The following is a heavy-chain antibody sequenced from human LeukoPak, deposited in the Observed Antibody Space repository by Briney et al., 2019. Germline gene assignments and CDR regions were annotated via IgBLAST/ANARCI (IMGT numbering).Heavy chain of an antibody. CDR1: GFTFSSYG. CDR3: AKDLGVVVTTFDY. Sequence: GGSLRLSCAASGFTFSSYGMHWVRQAPGKGLEWEAVISYDGSNKYYADSVKGRFTISRDNSKNTLYLQMNSLRAEDTAVYYCAKDLGVVVTTFDYWGQGTLVTVSS. CDR2: ISYDGSNK. V-gene: IGHV3-30*18. J-gene: IGHJ4*02. D-gene: IGHD3-22*01.